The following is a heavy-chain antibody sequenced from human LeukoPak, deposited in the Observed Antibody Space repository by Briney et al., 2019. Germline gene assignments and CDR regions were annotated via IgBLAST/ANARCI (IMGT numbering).Heavy chain of an antibody. D-gene: IGHD2-8*02. J-gene: IGHJ4*02. V-gene: IGHV3-33*01. CDR3: ARYNTGSVDY. CDR1: GFTFSSYG. Sequence: QPGGSLRLSCAASGFTFSSYGMHWFRQAPGKGLKWVAVIWYDGSKKYYADSVKGRFTISRDNSKNTLYPQMDSLRDTAVYYCARYNTGSVDYWGQGTLVTVSS. CDR2: IWYDGSKK.